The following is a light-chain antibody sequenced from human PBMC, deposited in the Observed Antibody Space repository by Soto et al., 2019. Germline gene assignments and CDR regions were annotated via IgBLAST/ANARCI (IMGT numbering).Light chain of an antibody. J-gene: IGKJ1*01. CDR2: GAS. V-gene: IGKV3-20*01. CDR1: QSVDSSF. Sequence: EIVLTQSPGSLSLSPGERATLSCRASQSVDSSFFAWYQQKPGQAPRLLIYGASNRATGIPDRFSGRGSGTDVTPTITGLEPEDFAVYYCQQYVSSVTFGQGTKVEI. CDR3: QQYVSSVT.